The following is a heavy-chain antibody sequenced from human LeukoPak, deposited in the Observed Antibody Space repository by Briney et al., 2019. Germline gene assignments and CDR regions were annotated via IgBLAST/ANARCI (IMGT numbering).Heavy chain of an antibody. CDR2: IIPIFGTA. J-gene: IGHJ5*02. D-gene: IGHD6-13*01. CDR3: ARETAYSSSWFDP. CDR1: GGTFSSYA. Sequence: GASVKVSFKASGGTFSSYAISWVRQAPGQGLEWMGVIIPIFGTANYAQKFQGRVTITADESTSTAYMELSSLRSEDTAVYYCARETAYSSSWFDPWGQGTLVTVSS. V-gene: IGHV1-69*13.